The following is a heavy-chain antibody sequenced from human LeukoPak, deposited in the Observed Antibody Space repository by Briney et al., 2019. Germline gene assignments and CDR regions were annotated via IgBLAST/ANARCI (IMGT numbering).Heavy chain of an antibody. V-gene: IGHV1-69*01. Sequence: ASAKVSCKASGGTFSSYAISWVRQAPGQGLEWMGGIIPIFGTANYAQKFQGRVTITADESTSTAYMELSSLRSEDTAVYYCASPQEYTPYYYYGMDVWGKGTTVTVSS. CDR1: GGTFSSYA. J-gene: IGHJ6*04. CDR2: IIPIFGTA. CDR3: ASPQEYTPYYYYGMDV. D-gene: IGHD1-1*01.